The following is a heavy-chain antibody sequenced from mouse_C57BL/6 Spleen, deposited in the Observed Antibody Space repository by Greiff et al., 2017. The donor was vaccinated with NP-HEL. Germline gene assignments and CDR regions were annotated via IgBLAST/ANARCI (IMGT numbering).Heavy chain of an antibody. Sequence: EVMLVESGAELVRPGASVKLSCTASGFNIKDDYMHWVKQRPEQGLEWIGWIDPENGDTEYASKFQGKATITADTSSNTAYLQLSSLTSEDTAVYYCTTGGRGWFAYWGQGTLVTVSA. CDR3: TTGGRGWFAY. CDR1: GFNIKDDY. J-gene: IGHJ3*01. V-gene: IGHV14-4*01. CDR2: IDPENGDT.